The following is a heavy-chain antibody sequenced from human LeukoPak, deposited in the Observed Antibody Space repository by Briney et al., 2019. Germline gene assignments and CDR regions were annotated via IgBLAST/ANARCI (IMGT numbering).Heavy chain of an antibody. V-gene: IGHV1-69*13. D-gene: IGHD5-18*01. J-gene: IGHJ4*02. Sequence: SVKVSCKASGGTFSSYAISWVRQAPGQGLEWMGGIIPIFGTANYAQKFQGRVTITADESTSTAYMELRSLRSDDTAVYYCARRGYSYGYYYFDYWGQGTLVTVSS. CDR3: ARRGYSYGYYYFDY. CDR1: GGTFSSYA. CDR2: IIPIFGTA.